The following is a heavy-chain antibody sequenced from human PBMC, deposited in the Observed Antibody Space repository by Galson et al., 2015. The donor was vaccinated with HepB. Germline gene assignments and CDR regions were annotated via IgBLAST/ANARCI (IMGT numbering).Heavy chain of an antibody. V-gene: IGHV3-23*01. J-gene: IGHJ3*02. D-gene: IGHD3-22*01. Sequence: SLRLSCAASGFTFSSYAMSWVRQAPGKGLEWVSAISGSGGSTYYADSVKGRFTISRDNSKNTVYLQMNSLRAEDTAVYYCAKDLVRGGYYDSSGYSFFSAFDIWGQGTMVTVSS. CDR3: AKDLVRGGYYDSSGYSFFSAFDI. CDR2: ISGSGGST. CDR1: GFTFSSYA.